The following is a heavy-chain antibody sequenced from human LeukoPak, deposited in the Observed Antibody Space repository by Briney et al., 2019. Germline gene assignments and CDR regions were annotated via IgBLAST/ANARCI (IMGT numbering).Heavy chain of an antibody. CDR3: ARDLITGTLGVDWSDP. CDR2: IRYDGTNK. J-gene: IGHJ5*02. V-gene: IGHV3-30*02. D-gene: IGHD1-20*01. CDR1: GFTFSSHG. Sequence: ARGSLRLSCAASGFTFSSHGMHWVRQAPGKGLEWVAFIRYDGTNKYYADSMKGRFNISRDNFKNTLYLQMNSLRAEDTAVYYCARDLITGTLGVDWSDPWGQGTLVTVSS.